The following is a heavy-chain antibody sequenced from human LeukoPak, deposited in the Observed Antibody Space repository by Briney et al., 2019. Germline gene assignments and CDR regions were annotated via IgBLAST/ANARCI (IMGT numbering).Heavy chain of an antibody. Sequence: ASVTVSCKASGYTFTSYDLNWVRQATGQGLEWIGWMNPNSGNTGYAQKFQGRVTLTRSTSISTAYMELRSLTSGDTAVYYCARDYGGNSGWFDPWGQGTLVTVSS. J-gene: IGHJ5*02. V-gene: IGHV1-8*01. CDR1: GYTFTSYD. CDR3: ARDYGGNSGWFDP. CDR2: MNPNSGNT. D-gene: IGHD4-23*01.